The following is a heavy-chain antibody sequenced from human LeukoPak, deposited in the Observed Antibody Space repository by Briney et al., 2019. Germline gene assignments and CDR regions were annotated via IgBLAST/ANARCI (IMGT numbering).Heavy chain of an antibody. J-gene: IGHJ6*03. Sequence: GGSLRLSCKASGFIFSSYSMHWVRQAPGKGLEFVSAISSNGGSTYYANSVKGRFTISRDNAKNTLYLQMNSLRAEDTAVYYCARDRGTDYMDVWGKGTTVTVSS. CDR1: GFIFSSYS. CDR2: ISSNGGST. CDR3: ARDRGTDYMDV. V-gene: IGHV3-64*01.